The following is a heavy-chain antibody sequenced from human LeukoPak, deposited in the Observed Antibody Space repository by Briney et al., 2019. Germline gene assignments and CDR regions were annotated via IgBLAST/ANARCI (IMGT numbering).Heavy chain of an antibody. Sequence: GGSLRLSCAASGFTFNTYWMSWIRQAPGKGLEWVANIKQDESEKYYVDSVKGRFTISRDNAKKSLNLQMNSLRAEDTAVYYCARVGATSDWYFDLWGRGTLVTVSS. D-gene: IGHD1-26*01. CDR3: ARVGATSDWYFDL. CDR1: GFTFNTYW. V-gene: IGHV3-7*01. J-gene: IGHJ2*01. CDR2: IKQDESEK.